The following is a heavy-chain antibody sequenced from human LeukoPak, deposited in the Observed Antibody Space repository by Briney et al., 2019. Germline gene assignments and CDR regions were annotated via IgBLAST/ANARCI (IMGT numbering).Heavy chain of an antibody. CDR1: GGSFSGYY. V-gene: IGHV4-34*01. D-gene: IGHD3-22*01. J-gene: IGHJ4*02. Sequence: PSETLSLTCAVYGGSFSGYYWSWIRQPPGKGLEWIGEINHSGSTNYNPSLKSRVTISVDTSKNQFSLKLSSVTAADTAVYHCARGGYYDSSGYYGFDYWGQGTLVTVSS. CDR2: INHSGST. CDR3: ARGGYYDSSGYYGFDY.